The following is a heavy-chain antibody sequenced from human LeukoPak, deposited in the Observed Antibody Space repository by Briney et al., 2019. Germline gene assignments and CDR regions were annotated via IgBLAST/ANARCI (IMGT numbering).Heavy chain of an antibody. CDR3: ASDSSGYYLFDY. CDR2: ISYDGTNK. Sequence: QPGRSLRLSCAASGFTFSSYAMHWVRQAPGKGLEWVTIISYDGTNKYYADSVKGRFTISRDNSKNTLYLQMNSLRAEDTAVYYCASDSSGYYLFDYWGQGTLVTVSS. V-gene: IGHV3-30*14. CDR1: GFTFSSYA. D-gene: IGHD3-22*01. J-gene: IGHJ4*02.